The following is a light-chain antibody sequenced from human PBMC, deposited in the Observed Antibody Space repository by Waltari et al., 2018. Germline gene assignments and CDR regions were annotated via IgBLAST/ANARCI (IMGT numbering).Light chain of an antibody. CDR1: WSNIVAGYD. J-gene: IGLJ2*01. CDR3: QSYDTKVGVV. Sequence: SVLTPPPSVSGAPGQRVTISCTGSWSNIVAGYDVPWYQQLPGKAPTLLVYGVNTRPPGVPDRFFGSKSGTSASLAIPGLQPEDEADYYCQSYDTKVGVVFGGGSKLTVL. CDR2: GVN. V-gene: IGLV1-40*01.